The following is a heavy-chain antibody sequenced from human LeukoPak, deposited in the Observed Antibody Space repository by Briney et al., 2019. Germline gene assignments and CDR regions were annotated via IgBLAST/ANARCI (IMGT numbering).Heavy chain of an antibody. D-gene: IGHD3-10*01. Sequence: GGSLRLSCAASGFTLSGNSMTWLRQAPGGGLEWVSCISTSSTYIYYADSVKGRFALSRDNSKNTLYLQMNSLRAEDTAVYYCARPYSGFFAAFDIWGQGTVVTVSS. CDR2: ISTSSTYI. CDR1: GFTLSGNS. J-gene: IGHJ3*02. CDR3: ARPYSGFFAAFDI. V-gene: IGHV3-21*01.